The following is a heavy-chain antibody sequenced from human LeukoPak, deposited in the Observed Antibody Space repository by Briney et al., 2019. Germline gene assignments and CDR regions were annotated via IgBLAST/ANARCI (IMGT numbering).Heavy chain of an antibody. CDR2: INHSGST. V-gene: IGHV4-34*01. J-gene: IGHJ4*02. CDR3: ARDSGYDLGFDY. Sequence: PSETLSLTCGVYGGSFSGYYWSWIRQPPGKGLEWIGEINHSGSTNYNPSLKSRVTISVDTSKNQFSLKLSPVTAADTAVYYCARDSGYDLGFDYWGQGTLVTVSS. CDR1: GGSFSGYY. D-gene: IGHD5-12*01.